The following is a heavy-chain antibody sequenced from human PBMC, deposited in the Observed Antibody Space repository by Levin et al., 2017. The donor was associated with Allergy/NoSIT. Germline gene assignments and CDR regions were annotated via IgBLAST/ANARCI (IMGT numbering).Heavy chain of an antibody. CDR1: GFTFSSYA. CDR2: ISYDGSNK. D-gene: IGHD5-24*01. CDR3: ARDLNRTKMANYYYYYGMDV. Sequence: GGSLRLSCAASGFTFSSYAMHWVRQAPGKGLEWVAVISYDGSNKYYADSVKGRFTISRDNSKNTLYLQMNSLRAEDTAVYYCARDLNRTKMANYYYYYGMDVWGQGTTVTVSS. J-gene: IGHJ6*02. V-gene: IGHV3-30*04.